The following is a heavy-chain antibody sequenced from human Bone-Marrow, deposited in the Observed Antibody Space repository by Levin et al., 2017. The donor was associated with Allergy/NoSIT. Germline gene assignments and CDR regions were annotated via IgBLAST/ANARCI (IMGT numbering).Heavy chain of an antibody. V-gene: IGHV4-59*01. CDR3: ARDRVIVGKTNYYYARDV. CDR2: IYHSGTT. D-gene: IGHD1-26*01. CDR1: GVSISDYF. J-gene: IGHJ6*02. Sequence: PSETLSLTCTVSGVSISDYFWSWVRESPGKGLEWIGHIYHSGTTNYNPSLRSRVTMSLDTSNNQFSLRLRSVTAADTAIYYCARDRVIVGKTNYYYARDVWGHGTTVSVSS.